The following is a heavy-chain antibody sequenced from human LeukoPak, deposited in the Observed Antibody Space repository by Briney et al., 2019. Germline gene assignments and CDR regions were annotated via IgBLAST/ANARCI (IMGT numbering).Heavy chain of an antibody. CDR3: ARVLSGSWDWFDP. CDR2: INPDGSTT. Sequence: GGSLRLSCAASGFTFSRYWIHWVRQAPGKGLEWVSRINPDGSTTTYADSVKGRFTISRDNAKNTVYLPMNSLRAEDTAVYYCARVLSGSWDWFDPWGQGTLVTVSS. CDR1: GFTFSRYW. V-gene: IGHV3-74*01. J-gene: IGHJ5*02. D-gene: IGHD3-22*01.